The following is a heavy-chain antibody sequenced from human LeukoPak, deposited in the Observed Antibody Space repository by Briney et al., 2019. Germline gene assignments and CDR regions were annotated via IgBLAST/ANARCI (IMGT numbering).Heavy chain of an antibody. CDR1: GGTFSSYA. Sequence: SVKVSCKASGGTFSSYAISWVRQAPGQGLEWMGRIIPILGIANYAQKFQGRVTITADKSTSTAYMELSSLRSEDTAVYYCARAWYSGGWYLNWFDPWGQGTLVTVSS. CDR2: IIPILGIA. V-gene: IGHV1-69*04. J-gene: IGHJ5*02. D-gene: IGHD6-19*01. CDR3: ARAWYSGGWYLNWFDP.